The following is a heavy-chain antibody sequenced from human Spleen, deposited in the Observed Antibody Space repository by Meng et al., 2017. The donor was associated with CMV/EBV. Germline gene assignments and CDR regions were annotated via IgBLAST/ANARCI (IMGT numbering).Heavy chain of an antibody. V-gene: IGHV3-30-3*01. CDR2: ISYDGSNK. Sequence: GESLKISCAASGFPFSNYAMNWVRQAPGKGLEWVAVISYDGSNKYYADSVKGRFTISRDNSKNTLYLQMNSLRAEDTAVYYCARGAAAQGDYYGMDVWGQGTTVTVSS. J-gene: IGHJ6*02. CDR1: GFPFSNYA. D-gene: IGHD6-13*01. CDR3: ARGAAAQGDYYGMDV.